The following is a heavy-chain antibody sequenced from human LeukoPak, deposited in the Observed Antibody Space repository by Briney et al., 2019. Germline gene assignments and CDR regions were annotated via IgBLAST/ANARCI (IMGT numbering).Heavy chain of an antibody. CDR2: IYYSGGT. D-gene: IGHD4-17*01. CDR3: ARVPTTVTPYNWFDP. CDR1: GGSISSYY. J-gene: IGHJ5*02. V-gene: IGHV4-59*01. Sequence: SSETLSLTCTVSGGSISSYYWSWIRQPPGKGLEWIGYIYYSGGTNYNPSLKSRVTISVDTSKNQFSLKLSSVTAADTAVYYCARVPTTVTPYNWFDPWGQGTLVTVSS.